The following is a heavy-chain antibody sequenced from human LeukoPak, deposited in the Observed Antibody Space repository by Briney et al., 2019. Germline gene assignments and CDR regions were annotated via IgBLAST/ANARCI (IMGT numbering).Heavy chain of an antibody. J-gene: IGHJ4*02. D-gene: IGHD1/OR15-1a*01. Sequence: ASVKVSCKASGYTFTDYYMHWVRQAPGQGLEWMGWINPHSGGTIYAQKFQGRVTMTRDTSISTAYMELRRLRSDDTAVYYCARWEHHDGAFAYWGQGTLVTVSS. CDR2: INPHSGGT. CDR3: ARWEHHDGAFAY. V-gene: IGHV1-2*02. CDR1: GYTFTDYY.